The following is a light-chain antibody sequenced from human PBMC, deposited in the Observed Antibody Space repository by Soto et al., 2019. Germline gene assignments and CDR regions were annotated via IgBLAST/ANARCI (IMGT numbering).Light chain of an antibody. CDR1: QSLLHSNGYNY. J-gene: IGKJ2*02. Sequence: DIVMTQSPLSLPVTPGEPASISCRSSQSLLHSNGYNYLDWYLQKPGQSPQLLIYLGSNRASGVPDRFSGSGSGTDFTLKISGVEAEDVGVYYCMQPLQTPWTFGQGTKLEIK. CDR3: MQPLQTPWT. CDR2: LGS. V-gene: IGKV2-28*01.